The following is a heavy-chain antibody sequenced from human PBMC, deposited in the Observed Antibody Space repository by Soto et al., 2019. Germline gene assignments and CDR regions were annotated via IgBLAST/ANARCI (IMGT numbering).Heavy chain of an antibody. V-gene: IGHV3-30*18. D-gene: IGHD1-7*01. Sequence: QVQLVESGGGVVQPGRSLRLSCAASGFTFSSYGMHWVRQAPVKGLEWVAVISYDGSNKYYADSVKGRFTISRDNSKNTLYLQMNSLRAEDTAVYYCAKDITGTTSYFDYWGQGTLVTVSS. CDR2: ISYDGSNK. J-gene: IGHJ4*02. CDR1: GFTFSSYG. CDR3: AKDITGTTSYFDY.